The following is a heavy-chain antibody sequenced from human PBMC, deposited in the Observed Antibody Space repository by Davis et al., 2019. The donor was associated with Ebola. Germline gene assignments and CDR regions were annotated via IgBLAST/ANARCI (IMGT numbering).Heavy chain of an antibody. V-gene: IGHV4-59*01. Sequence: MPSETLSLTCTVSGGSISSDYWSWIRQPPGKGLEWIGYVYYSGNTNYNHSLKSRVTISVDTSKNQFSLKLTSVTAADTAVYYCARRKSWGGSGGNWFDPWGQGALVTVSS. CDR2: VYYSGNT. D-gene: IGHD3-16*01. J-gene: IGHJ5*02. CDR1: GGSISSDY. CDR3: ARRKSWGGSGGNWFDP.